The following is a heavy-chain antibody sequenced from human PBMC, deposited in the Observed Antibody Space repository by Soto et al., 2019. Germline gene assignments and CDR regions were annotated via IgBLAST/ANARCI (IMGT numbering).Heavy chain of an antibody. CDR2: IYYTGVT. CDR3: ASSYYYGSEVYFDY. CDR1: GGSINSTSYY. V-gene: IGHV4-39*02. J-gene: IGHJ4*02. D-gene: IGHD3-10*01. Sequence: ETLSLTCTVSGGSINSTSYYWGWIRQPPGKGLEWIGSIYYTGVTYHNPSLQSRVTISVVTSKNHFSLKLSSVTAADTAVYYCASSYYYGSEVYFDYWGQGSLVTVSS.